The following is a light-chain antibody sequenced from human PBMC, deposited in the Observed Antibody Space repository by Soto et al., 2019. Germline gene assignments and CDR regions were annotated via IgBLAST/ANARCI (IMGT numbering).Light chain of an antibody. J-gene: IGKJ1*01. CDR1: QSVGGS. Sequence: EVLLTQSPCTLALSPGERATLPCRASQSVGGSLAWYRQKPGQAPSLLVYGASTRATGIPARLSGSGSGTDFTLTISRLEPEDFAVYYCQQYGGLPTFGQGTKVDIK. CDR3: QQYGGLPT. CDR2: GAS. V-gene: IGKV3-20*01.